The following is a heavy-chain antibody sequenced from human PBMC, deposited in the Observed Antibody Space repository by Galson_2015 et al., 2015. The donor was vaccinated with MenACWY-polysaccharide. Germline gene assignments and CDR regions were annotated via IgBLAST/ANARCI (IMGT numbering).Heavy chain of an antibody. J-gene: IGHJ4*02. CDR3: ARNPTRLDIATASN. V-gene: IGHV3-30*02. D-gene: IGHD2-8*01. CDR1: GFNFRGNG. CDR2: IRDDEISK. Sequence: SLRLSCAASGFNFRGNGMHWVRQAPGKGLEWVALIRDDEISKHYIDAVKGRFSISRDNSKNTLYLQMNTLRPEDTAVYYCARNPTRLDIATASNWGQGARVTVAA.